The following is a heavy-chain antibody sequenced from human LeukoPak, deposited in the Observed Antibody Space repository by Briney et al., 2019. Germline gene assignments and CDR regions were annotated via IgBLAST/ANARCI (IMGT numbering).Heavy chain of an antibody. V-gene: IGHV4-30-4*08. Sequence: PSQTLSLTCTVSGGSISSGDYYWSWIRQPPGKGLEWIGYIYYSGSTYYNPSLKSRVTISVDTSKNQFSLKLSSVTAADTAVYYCARGLLFATVTTLFDYWGQGTLVTVSS. CDR2: IYYSGST. CDR1: GGSISSGDYY. CDR3: ARGLLFATVTTLFDY. D-gene: IGHD4-11*01. J-gene: IGHJ4*02.